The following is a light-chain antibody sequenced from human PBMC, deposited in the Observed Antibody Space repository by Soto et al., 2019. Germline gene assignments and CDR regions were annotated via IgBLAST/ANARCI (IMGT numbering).Light chain of an antibody. J-gene: IGLJ2*01. Sequence: QAVVTQPPSASGTPGQRVTISCSGSSSNIGSNTVNWYQQLPGTAPKLLIDSTNQRPSGVPDRFSGSKSGISASLAISGLQSEDKADYYCAAWDDSLNNVVFGGVTKLTVL. CDR1: SSNIGSNT. V-gene: IGLV1-44*01. CDR2: STN. CDR3: AAWDDSLNNVV.